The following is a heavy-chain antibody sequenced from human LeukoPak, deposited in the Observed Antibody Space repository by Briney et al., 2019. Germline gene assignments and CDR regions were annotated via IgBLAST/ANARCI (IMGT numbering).Heavy chain of an antibody. Sequence: GGSLRLSCAASGFTFSNYWMTWVRQAPGKGLEWVATIKQDGREKYYVDSVKGRFTVSRDNARNSLDLQVNSLRAEDTAVYYCTKGGRSSSWCWPYSGRGTLVTVSS. CDR1: GFTFSNYW. D-gene: IGHD6-13*01. CDR3: TKGGRSSSWCWPY. V-gene: IGHV3-7*01. CDR2: IKQDGREK. J-gene: IGHJ4*02.